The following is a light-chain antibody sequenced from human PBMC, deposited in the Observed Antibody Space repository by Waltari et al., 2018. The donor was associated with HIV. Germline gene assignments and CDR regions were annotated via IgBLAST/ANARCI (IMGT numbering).Light chain of an antibody. CDR2: EVT. Sequence: QSALTQPASVSGSPGQSITISCTGASSNIGTSKYVSWYLQPPGQAPQIIISEVTNRPSGVADRFSGSKSGNTASLTISRLQPEDEAVYFCNSFTNSGTLEFGGGTKLTVL. CDR1: SSNIGTSKY. V-gene: IGLV2-14*01. CDR3: NSFTNSGTLE. J-gene: IGLJ3*02.